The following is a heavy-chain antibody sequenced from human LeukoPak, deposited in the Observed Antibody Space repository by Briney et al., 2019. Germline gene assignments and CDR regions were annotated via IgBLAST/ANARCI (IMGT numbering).Heavy chain of an antibody. CDR2: INHSGST. V-gene: IGHV4-34*01. CDR3: ARGVGGSFDI. D-gene: IGHD2-15*01. CDR1: GGSFSGYY. J-gene: IGHJ3*02. Sequence: PSETLSLTCAVYGGSFSGYYWSWIRQPPGKGLEWIGEINHSGSTNYNPSLKSRVTISVGTSKNQFSLKLSSVTAADTAVYYCARGVGGSFDIWGQGTMVTVSS.